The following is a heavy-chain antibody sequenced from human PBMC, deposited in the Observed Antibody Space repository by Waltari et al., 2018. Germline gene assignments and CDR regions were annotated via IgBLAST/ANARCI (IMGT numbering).Heavy chain of an antibody. D-gene: IGHD3-16*01. V-gene: IGHV3-72*01. Sequence: EVQLVESGGGLVQPGGSLRLSCAASGFTFSAHYMDWIRQAPGKGLEWVGRIRKRANSYSTEYAPSVKGRFTISREDSKNSLYLQMNSLKTEDTAVYYCARVMMAPGTFSFENWGQGTLVTVSP. CDR2: IRKRANSYST. J-gene: IGHJ4*02. CDR1: GFTFSAHY. CDR3: ARVMMAPGTFSFEN.